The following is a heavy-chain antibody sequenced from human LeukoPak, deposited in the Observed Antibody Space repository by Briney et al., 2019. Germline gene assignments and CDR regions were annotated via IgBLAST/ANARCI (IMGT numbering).Heavy chain of an antibody. CDR3: AAITYYDFWSGPFAFDI. CDR2: IAVGSGNT. J-gene: IGHJ3*02. CDR1: GFTFTSSA. Sequence: SVKVSCKASGFTFTSSAMQWVRQARGQRLEWIGWIAVGSGNTNYAQKFQERVTTTRDMSTSTAYMELSSLRSEDTAVYYCAAITYYDFWSGPFAFDIWGQGTMVTVSS. D-gene: IGHD3-3*01. V-gene: IGHV1-58*02.